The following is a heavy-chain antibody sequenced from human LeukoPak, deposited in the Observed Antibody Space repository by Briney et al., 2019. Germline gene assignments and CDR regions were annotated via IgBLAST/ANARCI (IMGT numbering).Heavy chain of an antibody. CDR3: AKDSSSKIYYFDY. J-gene: IGHJ4*02. Sequence: QTGGSLRLSCAASGFAFSNFAMSWVRQAPGKGLEWVSAISGSGGSTYYADSVKGRFTISRDNSKNTLYLQMNSLRAEDTAVYYCAKDSSSKIYYFDYWGQGTLVTVSS. V-gene: IGHV3-23*01. CDR1: GFAFSNFA. D-gene: IGHD6-13*01. CDR2: ISGSGGST.